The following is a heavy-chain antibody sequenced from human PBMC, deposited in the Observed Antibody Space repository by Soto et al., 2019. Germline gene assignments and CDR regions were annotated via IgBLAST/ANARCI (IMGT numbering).Heavy chain of an antibody. V-gene: IGHV1-46*03. J-gene: IGHJ1*01. CDR2: INPSGGST. CDR3: ARDRCSGGSCYSRYFQH. D-gene: IGHD2-15*01. Sequence: GTSVKVSCKESGYTYTSYYMHWVRQAPGQGLEWMGIINPSGGSTSYAQKFQGRVTMTRDTSTSTVYMELSSLRSEDTAVYYCARDRCSGGSCYSRYFQHWGQGTLVTVSS. CDR1: GYTYTSYY.